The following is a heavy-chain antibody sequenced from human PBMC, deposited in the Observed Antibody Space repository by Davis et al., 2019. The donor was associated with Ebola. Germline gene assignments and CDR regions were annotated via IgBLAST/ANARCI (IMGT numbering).Heavy chain of an antibody. CDR2: IYPGDSDT. CDR1: GYSFTSYW. J-gene: IGHJ4*02. CDR3: ARSEALYGNFDF. D-gene: IGHD1-1*01. Sequence: GGSLRLSCKGSGYSFTSYWIGWVRQMPGKGLEWMGIIYPGDSDTRYSPSFQGQVTISADKSISTAYLQWSSLKASDTAMYYCARSEALYGNFDFWGQGNLVTVSS. V-gene: IGHV5-51*01.